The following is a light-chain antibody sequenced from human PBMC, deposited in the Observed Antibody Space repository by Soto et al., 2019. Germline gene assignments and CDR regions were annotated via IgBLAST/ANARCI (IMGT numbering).Light chain of an antibody. CDR3: HKYNIAPIT. J-gene: IGKJ5*01. Sequence: DIQMTQSPSSLSASVGDRVTITCRASQGISNYLAWYQQKPGKVPKLLIYAASTLQSGVPSRFSGSGSGTDFTLTISSLQPEDFATYDWHKYNIAPITFGQGTRLESK. CDR1: QGISNY. V-gene: IGKV1-27*01. CDR2: AAS.